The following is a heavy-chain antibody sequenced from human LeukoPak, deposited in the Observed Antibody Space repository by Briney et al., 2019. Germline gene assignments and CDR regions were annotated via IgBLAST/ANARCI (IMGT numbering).Heavy chain of an antibody. D-gene: IGHD3-22*01. V-gene: IGHV3-23*01. CDR1: GFTFSSYA. CDR2: ISGSGGST. Sequence: GGSLRLSCAASGFTFSSYAMSWVRQAPGKGLEWVSAISGSGGSTYYADSVKGRFTISRDNSKNTLYLQMNSLRAEDTGVYYCAKLKYDSSGYTSTVYFDYWGQGTLVTVSS. CDR3: AKLKYDSSGYTSTVYFDY. J-gene: IGHJ4*02.